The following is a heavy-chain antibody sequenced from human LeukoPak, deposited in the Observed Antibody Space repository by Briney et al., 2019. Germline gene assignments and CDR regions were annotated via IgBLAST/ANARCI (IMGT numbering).Heavy chain of an antibody. D-gene: IGHD6-13*01. CDR1: GFTFSSYA. J-gene: IGHJ4*02. CDR3: AKDDTVYAAAASDYYNY. Sequence: GGSLRLSCAASGFTFSSYAMHWVRQAPGKGLEWVAVISYDGSNKYYADSVKGQFTISRDNSKNTLYLQMNSLRAEDTAVYYCAKDDTVYAAAASDYYNYWGQGTLVTVSS. CDR2: ISYDGSNK. V-gene: IGHV3-30*04.